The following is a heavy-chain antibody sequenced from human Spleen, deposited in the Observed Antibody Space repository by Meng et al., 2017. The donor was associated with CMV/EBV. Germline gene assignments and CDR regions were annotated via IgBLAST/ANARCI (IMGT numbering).Heavy chain of an antibody. CDR1: GFTFSSYG. J-gene: IGHJ6*02. D-gene: IGHD3-3*01. V-gene: IGHV3-33*01. CDR3: ARDVLEWLGMDV. CDR2: IWYDGSNK. Sequence: GGSLRLSCAASGFTFSSYGMHWVRQAPGKGLEWVAVIWYDGSNKYYADSVKGRFTISRDNSKNTLYLQMNSLRAEDTALYYCARDVLEWLGMDVWGQGTTVTVSS.